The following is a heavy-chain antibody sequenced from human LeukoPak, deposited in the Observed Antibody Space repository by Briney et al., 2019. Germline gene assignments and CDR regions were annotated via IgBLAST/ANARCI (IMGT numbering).Heavy chain of an antibody. V-gene: IGHV4-39*01. CDR3: ARLRLWVTIDY. J-gene: IGHJ4*02. CDR2: IYYSGST. Sequence: WIRQPPGKGLEWIGSIYYSGSTYYNPSLKSRVTISVDTSKNQFSLKLSSVTAADTAVYYCARLRLWVTIDYWGQGTLVTVSS. D-gene: IGHD5-18*01.